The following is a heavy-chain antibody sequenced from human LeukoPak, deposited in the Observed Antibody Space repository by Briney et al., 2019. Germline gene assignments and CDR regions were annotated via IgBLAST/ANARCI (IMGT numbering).Heavy chain of an antibody. CDR2: IIPILGIA. V-gene: IGHV1-69*04. D-gene: IGHD2-2*02. CDR1: GGTFSSYA. J-gene: IGHJ6*02. Sequence: ASVKVSCKASGGTFSSYAISWVRQAPGQGLEWMGRIIPILGIANYAQKFQGRVTITADKSTSTAYMELSSLRSEDTAVYYCALALFIVVVPAAIPSHYYYGMDLWGQGTTVTVSS. CDR3: ALALFIVVVPAAIPSHYYYGMDL.